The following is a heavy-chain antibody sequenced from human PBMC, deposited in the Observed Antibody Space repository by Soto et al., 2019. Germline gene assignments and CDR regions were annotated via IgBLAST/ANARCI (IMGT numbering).Heavy chain of an antibody. Sequence: GESLKISCKGSVYSFTSYWIGWVRQMPGKCLEWVGRIYPSDSYTXXSPSFQGXXTISAYKSISTXYVQWXSLKASDTAMYYCASALWFGNGMDVWGQGTTVTVSS. CDR2: IYPSDSYT. D-gene: IGHD3-10*01. CDR1: VYSFTSYW. V-gene: IGHV5-10-1*01. CDR3: ASALWFGNGMDV. J-gene: IGHJ6*02.